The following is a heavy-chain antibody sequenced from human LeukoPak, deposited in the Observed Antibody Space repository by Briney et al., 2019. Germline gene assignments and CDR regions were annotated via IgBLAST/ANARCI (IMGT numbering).Heavy chain of an antibody. J-gene: IGHJ3*02. CDR1: GGTFSSYA. D-gene: IGHD2-2*01. CDR2: IIPIFGTA. CDR3: ASLGYCSSTSCYHAFDI. Sequence: SVKVSCKASGGTFSSYAINWVRQAPGQGLEWMGGIIPIFGTANYAQKFQGRVTITADESTSTAYMELSSLRSEDTAVYYCASLGYCSSTSCYHAFDIWGQGTMVTVSS. V-gene: IGHV1-69*13.